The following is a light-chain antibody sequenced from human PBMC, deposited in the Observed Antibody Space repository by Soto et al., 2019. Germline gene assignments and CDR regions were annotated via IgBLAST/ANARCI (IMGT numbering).Light chain of an antibody. CDR2: EVS. Sequence: QSALTQPPSVSGSPGHSVTISCTGTSSDVGNYNRVSWYQQSPGTAPKVMIYEVSNRPSGVPDRFSGSKSGNTASLTISGLQAEDEAEYYCSFYTNNNTVLLGGGTKVTVL. CDR1: SSDVGNYNR. J-gene: IGLJ2*01. V-gene: IGLV2-18*01. CDR3: SFYTNNNTVL.